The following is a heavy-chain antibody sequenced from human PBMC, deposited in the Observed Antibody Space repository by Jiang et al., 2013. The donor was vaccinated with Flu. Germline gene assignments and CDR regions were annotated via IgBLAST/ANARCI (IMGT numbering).Heavy chain of an antibody. CDR2: IDPKSGGT. Sequence: SGAEVKKPGASVKVSCKASGYTFTGYYLHWVRQAPGHGLEWVGWIDPKSGGTKYAQKFQGWVTMTRDTAISTAYMELSRLKSDDTALYYCTRGASVSSTGWYRRWFDPWGQGTLVTVSS. CDR1: GYTFTGYY. J-gene: IGHJ5*02. CDR3: TRGASVSSTGWYRRWFDP. V-gene: IGHV1-2*04. D-gene: IGHD6-19*01.